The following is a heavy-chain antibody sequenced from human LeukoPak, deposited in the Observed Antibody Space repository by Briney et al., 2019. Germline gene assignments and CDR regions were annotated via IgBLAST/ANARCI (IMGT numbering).Heavy chain of an antibody. J-gene: IGHJ4*02. CDR3: ARDEDYGISVNVDY. D-gene: IGHD4-17*01. CDR1: GYSFVLYG. CDR2: ISTYNGNT. Sequence: ASVKVSCKASGYSFVLYGISWVRQAPGQGPEWMGWISTYNGNTKYAQKFQGRVTMTTDTSTSTAYMEQRSLRSDDTAVYYCARDEDYGISVNVDYWGQGTLVTVSS. V-gene: IGHV1-18*01.